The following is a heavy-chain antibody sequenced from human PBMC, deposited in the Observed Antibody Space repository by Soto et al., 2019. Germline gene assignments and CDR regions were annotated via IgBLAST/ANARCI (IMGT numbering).Heavy chain of an antibody. Sequence: VQLVESGGGLVQPGGSLRLSCAASGVTVSSNYMSWVRQAPGKGLEWVSVIYSGGSTYYADSVKGRFTISRDNSKKTLYRQMNSLRAEDTAVYYCARHGYNYGGGYFDYWGQGTLVTVSS. D-gene: IGHD5-18*01. V-gene: IGHV3-66*04. CDR2: IYSGGST. CDR3: ARHGYNYGGGYFDY. J-gene: IGHJ4*02. CDR1: GVTVSSNY.